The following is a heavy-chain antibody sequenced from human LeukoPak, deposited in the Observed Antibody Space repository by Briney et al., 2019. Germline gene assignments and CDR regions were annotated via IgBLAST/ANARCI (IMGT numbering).Heavy chain of an antibody. CDR1: GGTFSSYA. D-gene: IGHD6-19*01. J-gene: IGHJ6*02. Sequence: ASVKVSCKASGGTFSSYAISWVRQAPGQGLEWMGGIIPIFGTANYAQKFQGRVTITAGESTSTAYMELSSLRSEDTAVYYCALYGNGWYVGRSYYYYGMDVWGQGTTVTVSS. V-gene: IGHV1-69*13. CDR2: IIPIFGTA. CDR3: ALYGNGWYVGRSYYYYGMDV.